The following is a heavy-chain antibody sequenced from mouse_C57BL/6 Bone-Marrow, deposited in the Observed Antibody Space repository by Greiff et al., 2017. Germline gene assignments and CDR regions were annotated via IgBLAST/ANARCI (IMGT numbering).Heavy chain of an antibody. Sequence: EVQLQQSGPVLVKPGASVKMSCKASGYTFTDYYMNWVKQSHGKSLEWIGVINPYNGGTSYNQKFKGKATLTVDKSSSTAYMELNSLTSEDSAVYYCAIHYGYWYFDVWGTGTTVTVSS. J-gene: IGHJ1*03. V-gene: IGHV1-19*01. CDR3: AIHYGYWYFDV. D-gene: IGHD1-1*01. CDR2: INPYNGGT. CDR1: GYTFTDYY.